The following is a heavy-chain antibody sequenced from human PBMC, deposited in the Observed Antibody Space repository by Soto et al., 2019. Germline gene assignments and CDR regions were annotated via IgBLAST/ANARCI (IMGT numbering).Heavy chain of an antibody. CDR3: VRRVSGHYVY. D-gene: IGHD3-10*01. CDR2: ISSNGGTT. V-gene: IGHV3-64*01. CDR1: GFTFSSYD. J-gene: IGHJ4*02. Sequence: EVQLAESGGGMVQPGGSLRLSCVASGFTFSSYDMHWVRQAPGKGLEYVSSISSNGGTTYYGNSVNSRFTISRDNSKNTLYLLMGILCADDMSFYYCVRRVSGHYVYWGQGTLVTVSS.